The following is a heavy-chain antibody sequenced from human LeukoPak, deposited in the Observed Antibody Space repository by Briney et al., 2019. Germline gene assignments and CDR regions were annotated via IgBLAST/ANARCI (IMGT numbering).Heavy chain of an antibody. J-gene: IGHJ3*02. CDR2: IKQDGSEK. CDR3: ARVDSSGYYLVGACDI. CDR1: GFTFSSYA. Sequence: PGGSLRLSCAASGFTFSSYAMSWVRQAPGKGLEWVANIKQDGSEKYYVDSVKGRFTISRDNAKNSLYLQMNSLRAEDTAVYYCARVDSSGYYLVGACDIWGQGTMVTVSS. V-gene: IGHV3-7*01. D-gene: IGHD3-22*01.